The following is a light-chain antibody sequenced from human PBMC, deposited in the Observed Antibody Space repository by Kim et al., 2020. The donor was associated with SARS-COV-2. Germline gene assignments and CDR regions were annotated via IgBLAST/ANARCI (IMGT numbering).Light chain of an antibody. CDR3: QQYFTPPCT. V-gene: IGKV4-1*01. Sequence: ATINCKASQTILFSSNNRNYLTWYQQKPGQPPKLLISWASTRESGVPDRFSGSGSGTDFTLTISGLQAEDVAIYYCQQYFTPPCTFGQGTKVEIK. CDR2: WAS. J-gene: IGKJ1*01. CDR1: QTILFSSNNRNY.